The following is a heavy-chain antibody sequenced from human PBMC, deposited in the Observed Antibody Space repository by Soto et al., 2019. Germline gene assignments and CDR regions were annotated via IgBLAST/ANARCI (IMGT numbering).Heavy chain of an antibody. CDR2: ISYDGSNK. J-gene: IGHJ3*02. V-gene: IGHV3-30-3*01. Sequence: QVQLVESGGGVVQPGRSLRLSCAASGFTFSSYAMHWFRQAPGKGLEWVAVISYDGSNKYYADSVKGRFTISRDNSKNTLYLQMNSLRAEDTAVYYCARERTPRAGAFDIWGQGTMVTVSS. CDR3: ARERTPRAGAFDI. CDR1: GFTFSSYA. D-gene: IGHD6-19*01.